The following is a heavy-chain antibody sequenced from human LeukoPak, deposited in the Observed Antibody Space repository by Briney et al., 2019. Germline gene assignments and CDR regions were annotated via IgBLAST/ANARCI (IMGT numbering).Heavy chain of an antibody. V-gene: IGHV3-23*01. CDR1: GFSFGNFA. J-gene: IGHJ4*02. D-gene: IGHD3-22*01. Sequence: GGSLRLSCAASGFSFGNFAMNWVRQSPGKGLEWVSHIGGRADDTYYTDSVKGRFTISRDNSKNTLYLQMNSLRAEDTAVYYCAPTPSGYSLRFDYWGQGTLVTVSS. CDR2: IGGRADDT. CDR3: APTPSGYSLRFDY.